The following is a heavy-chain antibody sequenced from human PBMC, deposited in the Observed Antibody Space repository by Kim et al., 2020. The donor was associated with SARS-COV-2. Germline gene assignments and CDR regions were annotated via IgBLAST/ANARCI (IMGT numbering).Heavy chain of an antibody. Sequence: SETLSLTCTVSGGSISSSSYYWGLIRPPPGKGLEWIGSIYYSGSTYYNLSLKSRVTISVDTSKNQFSLKLSSVTAADTAVYYCARLQGILNWFDPWGQGTLVTVSS. V-gene: IGHV4-39*01. CDR3: ARLQGILNWFDP. CDR2: IYYSGST. J-gene: IGHJ5*02. CDR1: GGSISSSSYY. D-gene: IGHD6-13*01.